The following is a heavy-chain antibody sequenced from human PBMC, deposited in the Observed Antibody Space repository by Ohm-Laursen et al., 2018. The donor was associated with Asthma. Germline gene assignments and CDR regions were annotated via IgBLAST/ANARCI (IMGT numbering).Heavy chain of an antibody. CDR3: AKVVVMDV. V-gene: IGHV3-33*06. Sequence: SLRLSCAASGYTFSRYSIHWVRQIPGKGLEWVAVIWYDGSNKYYADSVKGRFTISRDNSKNTLYLQMNTLRAEDTAVYYCAKVVVMDVWGQGTTVTVSS. J-gene: IGHJ6*02. D-gene: IGHD3-16*02. CDR1: GYTFSRYS. CDR2: IWYDGSNK.